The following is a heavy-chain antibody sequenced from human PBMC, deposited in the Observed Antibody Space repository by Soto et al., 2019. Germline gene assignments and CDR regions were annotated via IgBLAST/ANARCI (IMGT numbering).Heavy chain of an antibody. CDR3: ARVGPHYGDAFDI. J-gene: IGHJ3*02. CDR1: SGSISSTNW. D-gene: IGHD3-16*01. CDR2: VYHSGSI. V-gene: IGHV4-4*02. Sequence: QVQLQESGPGLVKPSGTLSLTCDVSSGSISSTNWWTWVRQPPGKGLKWIGEVYHSGSINYNPSVSSRVTLSVDKSKNPFYLKLRSLAAADTAVYYCARVGPHYGDAFDIWGQGTMGTVSS.